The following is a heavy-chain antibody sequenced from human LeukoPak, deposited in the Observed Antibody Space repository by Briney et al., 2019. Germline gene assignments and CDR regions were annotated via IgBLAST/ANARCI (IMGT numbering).Heavy chain of an antibody. V-gene: IGHV4-34*01. CDR3: AGCKPRRGTMIVVVPHDAFDI. CDR1: GGSFSGYY. CDR2: INHSGST. J-gene: IGHJ3*02. Sequence: RPSETLSLTCAVYGGSFSGYYWSWIRQPPGKGLEWIGEINHSGSTNYNPSLKSRVTISVDTSKNQFSLKLSSVTAADTAVYYCAGCKPRRGTMIVVVPHDAFDIWGQGTMVTVSS. D-gene: IGHD3-22*01.